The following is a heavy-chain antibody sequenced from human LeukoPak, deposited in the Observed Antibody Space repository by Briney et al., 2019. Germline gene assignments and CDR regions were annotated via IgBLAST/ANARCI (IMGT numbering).Heavy chain of an antibody. D-gene: IGHD3-9*01. Sequence: GGSLRLSCAASGFTFSSYWMSWVRQAPGKGLEWVANIKQDGSEKYYVDSVKGRFTISRDNAENSLYLQMNSLRAEDTAVYYCTRDDILTGYYNDYWGQGTLVTVSS. CDR3: TRDDILTGYYNDY. CDR2: IKQDGSEK. V-gene: IGHV3-7*01. CDR1: GFTFSSYW. J-gene: IGHJ4*02.